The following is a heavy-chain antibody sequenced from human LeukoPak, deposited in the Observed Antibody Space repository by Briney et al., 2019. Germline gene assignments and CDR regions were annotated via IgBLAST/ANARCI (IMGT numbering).Heavy chain of an antibody. D-gene: IGHD6-13*01. V-gene: IGHV3-21*01. CDR3: ARGFQLAPFDY. CDR1: GFIFSSDS. CDR2: ISSTGAYI. J-gene: IGHJ4*02. Sequence: GGSLRLSCATSGFIFSSDSMIWVRQAPGKGLEWVSSISSTGAYIYYADSLKGRFTISRDNAKNSLYLQMNSLRAEDTAVYYCARGFQLAPFDYWGQGTLVTVSS.